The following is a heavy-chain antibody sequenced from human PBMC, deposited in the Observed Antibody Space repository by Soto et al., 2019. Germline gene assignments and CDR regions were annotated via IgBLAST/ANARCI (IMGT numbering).Heavy chain of an antibody. J-gene: IGHJ4*02. V-gene: IGHV1-24*01. CDR1: GYSLRDLS. CDR2: LDAEDGET. D-gene: IGHD2-2*01. CDR3: ATLPRTIERTPAAIWSFDS. Sequence: ASVKVSCKVSGYSLRDLSIHWVRQAPGKGLEWVGGLDAEDGETIYAQKLQGRGTMTEDTSTDTAYMELSSLTSEDTAMYYCATLPRTIERTPAAIWSFDSWGQGTLVTVSS.